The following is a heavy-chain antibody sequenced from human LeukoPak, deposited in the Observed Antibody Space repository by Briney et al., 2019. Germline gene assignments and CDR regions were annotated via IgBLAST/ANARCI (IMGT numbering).Heavy chain of an antibody. CDR2: INPNSGGT. CDR1: GYTFTGYY. J-gene: IGHJ6*03. CDR3: ARGKWLRPDYYYYYMDV. D-gene: IGHD5-12*01. V-gene: IGHV1-2*02. Sequence: GASVKVSCKASGYTFTGYYMHWVRQAPGQGLEWMGWINPNSGGTNYAQKFQGRVTMTRDTSISTAYMELSRLRSDDTAVYYCARGKWLRPDYYYYYMDVWGKGTTVTVSS.